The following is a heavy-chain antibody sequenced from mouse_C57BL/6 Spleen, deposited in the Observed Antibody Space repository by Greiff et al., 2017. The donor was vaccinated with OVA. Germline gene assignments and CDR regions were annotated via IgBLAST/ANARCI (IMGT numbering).Heavy chain of an antibody. D-gene: IGHD1-1*01. CDR3: ARRPSTVVDYYAMDY. CDR1: GFTFSDYY. CDR2: ISNGGGST. J-gene: IGHJ4*01. V-gene: IGHV5-12*01. Sequence: EVHLVESGGGLVQPGGSLKLSCAASGFTFSDYYMYWVRQTPEKRLEWVAYISNGGGSTYYPDTVKGRFTISRDNAKNTLYLQMSRLKSEDTAMYYCARRPSTVVDYYAMDYWGQGTSVTVSS.